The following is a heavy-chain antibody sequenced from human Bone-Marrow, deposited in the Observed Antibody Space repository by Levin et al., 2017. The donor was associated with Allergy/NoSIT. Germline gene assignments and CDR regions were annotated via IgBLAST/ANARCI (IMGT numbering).Heavy chain of an antibody. CDR1: GFYNTYW. CDR2: INQDGSEK. V-gene: IGHV3-7*01. J-gene: IGHJ6*02. CDR3: AVGFDMDV. D-gene: IGHD3-10*01. Sequence: GESLKISCAGSGFYNTYWMSWVRQAPGKGPEWVANINQDGSEKYYVGSVKGRFTISRDNAKKSLYLQMNSLRVEDTAVYYCAVGFDMDVWGQGTTVTVSS.